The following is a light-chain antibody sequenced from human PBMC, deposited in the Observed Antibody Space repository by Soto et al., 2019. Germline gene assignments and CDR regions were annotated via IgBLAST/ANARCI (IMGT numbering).Light chain of an antibody. CDR2: DAS. V-gene: IGKV1-5*01. J-gene: IGKJ1*01. CDR3: QQYKVYSKT. Sequence: DIQMTQSPSALSASVGDRVTITCRASQSITKWVAWYQQKPGKAPRLLIYDASTLESGVPSRFSGSGSGTEFTLSISSLQPDDFATYYCQQYKVYSKTFGQGTKVDIK. CDR1: QSITKW.